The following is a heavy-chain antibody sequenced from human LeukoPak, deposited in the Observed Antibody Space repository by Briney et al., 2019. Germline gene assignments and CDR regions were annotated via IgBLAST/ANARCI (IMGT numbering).Heavy chain of an antibody. V-gene: IGHV4-30-2*01. CDR2: IYHSGST. CDR1: GGSFSGYY. D-gene: IGHD3-22*01. Sequence: SETLSLTCAVYGGSFSGYYWSWIRQPPGKGLEWIGYIYHSGSTYYNPSLKSRVTISVDRSKNQFSLKLSSVTAADTAVYYCARDGWYYYDSSGYRDAWFDPWGQGTLVTVSS. J-gene: IGHJ5*02. CDR3: ARDGWYYYDSSGYRDAWFDP.